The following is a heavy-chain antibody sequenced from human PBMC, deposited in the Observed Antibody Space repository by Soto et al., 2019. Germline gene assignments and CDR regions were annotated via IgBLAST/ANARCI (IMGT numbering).Heavy chain of an antibody. CDR3: ASAVTIRWGAFDI. Sequence: PGGSLRLSCAASGFTFSSYAMSWVRQAPGKGLEWVSAISGSGGSTYYADSVKGRFTISRDNSKNTLYLQMNSLRAEDTAVYYCASAVTIRWGAFDIWGQGTMVTVSS. D-gene: IGHD4-17*01. V-gene: IGHV3-23*01. J-gene: IGHJ3*02. CDR1: GFTFSSYA. CDR2: ISGSGGST.